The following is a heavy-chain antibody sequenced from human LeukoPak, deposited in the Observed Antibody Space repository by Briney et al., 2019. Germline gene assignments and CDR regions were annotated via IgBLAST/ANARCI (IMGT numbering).Heavy chain of an antibody. V-gene: IGHV3-7*03. CDR2: IKQDGSEK. CDR1: GFTFSSYW. Sequence: GGSLRLSCAASGFTFSSYWMSWVRQAPGKGLEWVANIKQDGSEKYYVDSVKGRFTISRDNAKNSLYLQMNSLRAEDTALYYCARKEGSGYQFFDYWGQGTLVTASS. CDR3: ARKEGSGYQFFDY. D-gene: IGHD3-22*01. J-gene: IGHJ4*02.